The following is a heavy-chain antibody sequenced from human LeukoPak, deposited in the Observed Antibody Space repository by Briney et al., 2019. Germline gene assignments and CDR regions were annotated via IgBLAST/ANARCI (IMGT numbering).Heavy chain of an antibody. D-gene: IGHD2-2*01. CDR3: ARDLSTSPAAMHIFDY. V-gene: IGHV3-30*03. J-gene: IGHJ4*02. Sequence: GGSLRLSSAASGFTFSSYGMHWVRQAPGKGLEWVAVVSYDGSNKYYADSVKGRFTISRDNSKNTLYLQMNSLRAEDTAVYYCARDLSTSPAAMHIFDYWGQGTLVTVSS. CDR1: GFTFSSYG. CDR2: VSYDGSNK.